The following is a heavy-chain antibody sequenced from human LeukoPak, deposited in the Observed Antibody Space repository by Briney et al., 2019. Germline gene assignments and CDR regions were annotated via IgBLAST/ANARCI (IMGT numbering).Heavy chain of an antibody. D-gene: IGHD6-13*01. CDR2: ISYDGSNK. Sequence: PGGSLRLSCAASGFTFSSYAMHWVRQAPGKGLEWVAVISYDGSNKYYADSVKGRFTISRDNSKNTLYLQMNSLRAEDTAVYYCANIGSYSSSWYYYYYYYMDVWGKGTTVTISS. CDR1: GFTFSSYA. CDR3: ANIGSYSSSWYYYYYYYMDV. V-gene: IGHV3-30-3*02. J-gene: IGHJ6*03.